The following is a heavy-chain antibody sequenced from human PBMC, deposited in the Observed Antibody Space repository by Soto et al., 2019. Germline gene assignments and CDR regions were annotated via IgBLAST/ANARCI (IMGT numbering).Heavy chain of an antibody. CDR1: GYTFTSYY. CDR2: INPSGGST. CDR3: AGGVYYYDSSGYSDY. Sequence: ASVKVSCKASGYTFTSYYMHWVRQAPGQGLEWMGIINPSGGSTSYAQKFQGRVTMTRDTSTSTVYMELSSLRSEDTAVYYCAGGVYYYDSSGYSDYWGQGTLVTVSS. J-gene: IGHJ4*02. V-gene: IGHV1-46*01. D-gene: IGHD3-22*01.